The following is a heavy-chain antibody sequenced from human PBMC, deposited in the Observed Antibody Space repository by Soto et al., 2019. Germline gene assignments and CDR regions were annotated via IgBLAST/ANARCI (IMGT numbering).Heavy chain of an antibody. CDR3: ARDYSSGWPYYYYYGMDV. J-gene: IGHJ6*02. CDR2: IYSGGST. Sequence: PGGSLRLSCAASGFTVSSNYVSWVRQAPGKGLEWVSVIYSGGSTYYADSVKGRFTISRDNSKNTLYLQMNSLRAEDTAVYYCARDYSSGWPYYYYYGMDVWGQGTTVTVSS. V-gene: IGHV3-66*01. CDR1: GFTVSSNY. D-gene: IGHD6-19*01.